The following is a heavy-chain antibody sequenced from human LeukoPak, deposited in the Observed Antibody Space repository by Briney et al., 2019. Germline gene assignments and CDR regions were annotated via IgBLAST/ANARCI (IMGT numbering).Heavy chain of an antibody. Sequence: SETLSPTCTVSGGSISSSSYYWGWIRQPPGKGLEWIGSIYYSGSTYYNPSLKSRVTISVDTSKNQFSLKLSSVTAADTAVYYCARHRGVYSSGWYSDFDYWGQGTLVTVSS. D-gene: IGHD6-19*01. CDR1: GGSISSSSYY. J-gene: IGHJ4*02. V-gene: IGHV4-39*01. CDR2: IYYSGST. CDR3: ARHRGVYSSGWYSDFDY.